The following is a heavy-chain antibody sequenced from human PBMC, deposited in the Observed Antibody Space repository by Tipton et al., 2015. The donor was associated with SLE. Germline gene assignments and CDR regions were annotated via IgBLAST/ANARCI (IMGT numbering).Heavy chain of an antibody. CDR1: GDSISTSY. CDR2: IHISWGT. V-gene: IGHV4-4*07. J-gene: IGHJ4*02. CDR3: ARDRGKWPDY. D-gene: IGHD3-10*01. Sequence: TLTLTCTVSGDSISTSYWGWIRQPARKRLEWAGRIHISWGTNYNPSLKSRITMSVDTFKNQFSLNLSSVTAADTAVYYCARDRGKWPDYWGQGTLVTVTS.